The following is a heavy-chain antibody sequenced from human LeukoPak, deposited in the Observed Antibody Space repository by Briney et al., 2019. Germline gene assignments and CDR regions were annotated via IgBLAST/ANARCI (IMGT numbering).Heavy chain of an antibody. CDR2: ISSSSSYI. V-gene: IGHV3-21*01. J-gene: IGHJ5*02. Sequence: GGSLRLSCVASGFTFSTYNMNWVRQAPGKGLEWVSFISSSSSYIYYADSVKGRFTISRDNAKSSLYLQMNSLRAEDTAVYYCARDGGAYYNHWGQGTLVTVSS. D-gene: IGHD3-10*01. CDR3: ARDGGAYYNH. CDR1: GFTFSTYN.